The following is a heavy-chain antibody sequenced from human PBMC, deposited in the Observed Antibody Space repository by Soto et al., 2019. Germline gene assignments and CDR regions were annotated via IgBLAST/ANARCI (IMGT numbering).Heavy chain of an antibody. V-gene: IGHV3-30*04. D-gene: IGHD4-17*01. CDR1: GFTFSSYA. Sequence: QVQLLESGGGVVQPGRSLRLSCAASGFTFSSYAMHWVRQAPGKGLEWVAVISFDGMNKYYADSVKGRFTIYRDNSQNTLYLHMNSLRPEDTAVFYCARDATYGHRRYSPPGAREGALDYWGLGILVTVSS. CDR3: ARDATYGHRRYSPPGAREGALDY. CDR2: ISFDGMNK. J-gene: IGHJ4*02.